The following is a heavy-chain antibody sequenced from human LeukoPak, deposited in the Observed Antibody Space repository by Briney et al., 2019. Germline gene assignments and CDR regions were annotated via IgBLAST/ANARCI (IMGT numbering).Heavy chain of an antibody. D-gene: IGHD3-3*01. CDR3: ARGYYDFWSGYGVGVLRFDP. Sequence: PSETLSLTCTVSGGSISSYYWSWIRQPPGKGLEWIGYIYYSGSTNYNPSLKSRVTISVDTSKNQFSLKLSSVTAADTAVYYCARGYYDFWSGYGVGVLRFDPWGQGTLVTVSS. J-gene: IGHJ5*02. V-gene: IGHV4-59*01. CDR2: IYYSGST. CDR1: GGSISSYY.